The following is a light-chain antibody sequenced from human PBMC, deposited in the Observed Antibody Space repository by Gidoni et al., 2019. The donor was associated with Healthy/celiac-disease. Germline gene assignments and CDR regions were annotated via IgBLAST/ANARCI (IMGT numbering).Light chain of an antibody. J-gene: IGKJ5*01. V-gene: IGKV1-39*01. CDR1: QSISSY. Sequence: DIQMTQSPSSLSASVGDRVTITCRASQSISSYLNWYQQKPGTAPKLLIYAASSLQSGVPSRFSGSGSGTEFTLTISSLQPEDFATYYCQQSYSTRVTFGQGTRLEIK. CDR2: AAS. CDR3: QQSYSTRVT.